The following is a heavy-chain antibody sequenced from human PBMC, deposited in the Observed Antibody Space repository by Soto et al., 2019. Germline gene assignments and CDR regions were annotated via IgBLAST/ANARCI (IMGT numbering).Heavy chain of an antibody. D-gene: IGHD6-19*01. CDR1: GFTFSSYG. CDR2: MWYDGSNK. CDR3: ERDEGDSGWFYFDY. V-gene: IGHV3-33*01. J-gene: IGHJ4*02. Sequence: QVQLVESGGGVVQPGRSLRLSCAASGFTFSSYGMHWVRQAPGKGLEWVAVMWYDGSNKYYADSVKGRFTISRDNSRTTLYLQMNSLRAADTAVYYCERDEGDSGWFYFDYWGQGTLVTVSS.